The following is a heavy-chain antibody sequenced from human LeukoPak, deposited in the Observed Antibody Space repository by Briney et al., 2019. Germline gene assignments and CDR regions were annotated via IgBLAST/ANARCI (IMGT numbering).Heavy chain of an antibody. D-gene: IGHD6-19*01. CDR3: ARQYGSGWYKGYFQY. Sequence: SETLSLTCGVNGGSFSGYYWSWIRQPPGKGLEWIGEINHSGSTKYNPSLKSRVTISVDTSKNQFSLKVASVTAADTAVYYCARQYGSGWYKGYFQYWGQGTLVTVSS. V-gene: IGHV4-34*01. CDR1: GGSFSGYY. J-gene: IGHJ1*01. CDR2: INHSGST.